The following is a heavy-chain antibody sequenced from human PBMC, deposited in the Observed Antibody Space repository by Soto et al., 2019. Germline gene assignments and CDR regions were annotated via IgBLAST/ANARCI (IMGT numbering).Heavy chain of an antibody. J-gene: IGHJ5*02. Sequence: QLQLQESGPGLVKPSETLSLTCTVSGGSISSSSYYWGWIRQPPGKGLEWIGSIYYSGSTYYNPSLTMRGTTSVDTSTTQLSLKRSSVTAVDLAVYYCARHCVARYGSGSHNWFDPWGQGTLVTVSS. CDR2: IYYSGST. D-gene: IGHD3-10*01. CDR1: GGSISSSSYY. V-gene: IGHV4-39*01. CDR3: ARHCVARYGSGSHNWFDP.